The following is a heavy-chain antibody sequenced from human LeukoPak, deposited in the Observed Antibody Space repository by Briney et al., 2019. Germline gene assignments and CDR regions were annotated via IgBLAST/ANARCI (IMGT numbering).Heavy chain of an antibody. CDR3: ARAPRAYYGGNSYIDY. D-gene: IGHD4-23*01. CDR2: IYYSGST. J-gene: IGHJ4*02. CDR1: GGSISSSSYY. Sequence: SETLSLTCTVSGGSISSSSYYWGWIRQPPGKGLEWIGSIYYSGSTNYNPSLKCRVTISVDTSKNQFSLKLSSVTAADTAVYYCARAPRAYYGGNSYIDYWGQGTLVTVSS. V-gene: IGHV4-39*07.